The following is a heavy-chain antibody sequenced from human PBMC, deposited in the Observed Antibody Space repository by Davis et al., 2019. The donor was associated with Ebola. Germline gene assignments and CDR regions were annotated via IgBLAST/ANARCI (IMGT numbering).Heavy chain of an antibody. D-gene: IGHD6-19*01. CDR3: ARHNRRGLVHVDY. J-gene: IGHJ4*02. CDR2: VIPGDSDP. CDR1: GYGFRSHW. Sequence: GESLKISCESSGYGFRSHWIGWVRQRPGKGLDWMGMVIPGDSDPVYSPSFQGQVTISVDTSTRTVHLQWSSLKASDTAMYYCARHNRRGLVHVDYWGQGTLVTVSS. V-gene: IGHV5-51*01.